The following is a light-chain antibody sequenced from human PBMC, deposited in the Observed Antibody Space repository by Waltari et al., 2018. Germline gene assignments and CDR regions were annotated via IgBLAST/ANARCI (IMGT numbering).Light chain of an antibody. V-gene: IGLV1-47*01. CDR2: KNE. CDR1: SSNTASQS. Sequence: QSVLTQTPSASGTPGQRVTISCSGSSSNTASQSGSWYQQPPGTAPKRLIYKNEQRPSGVPDRFSGSKSGTSASLAISGLRSEDEADYYCATWDDRLSGWLFGGGTKLTAL. CDR3: ATWDDRLSGWL. J-gene: IGLJ3*02.